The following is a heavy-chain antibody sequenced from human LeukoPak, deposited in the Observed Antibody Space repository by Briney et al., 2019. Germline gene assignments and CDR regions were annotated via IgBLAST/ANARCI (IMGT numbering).Heavy chain of an antibody. Sequence: ASVKVSCKASGYTFTSYYMHWVRQAPGQGLEWMGWISAYNGNTNYAQKLQGRVTMTTDTSTSTAYMELRSLRSDDTAVYYCARDQKYYDFWSGTLDWGQGTLVTVSS. V-gene: IGHV1-18*04. CDR2: ISAYNGNT. D-gene: IGHD3-3*01. J-gene: IGHJ4*02. CDR3: ARDQKYYDFWSGTLD. CDR1: GYTFTSYY.